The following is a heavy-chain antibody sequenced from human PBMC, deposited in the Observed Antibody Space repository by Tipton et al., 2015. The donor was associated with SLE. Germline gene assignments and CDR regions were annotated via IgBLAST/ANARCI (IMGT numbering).Heavy chain of an antibody. CDR2: IYTSGST. Sequence: TLSLTCTVSGGSIRPYFWSWIRQPAGKGLEWIGRIYTSGSTNYNPSLKSRVTISGDTSKNQFSLKLSSVTAADTAVYYCAGGDYYDSSGYSSGGLFDYWGQGTLVTVSS. J-gene: IGHJ4*02. V-gene: IGHV4-4*07. CDR3: AGGDYYDSSGYSSGGLFDY. CDR1: GGSIRPYF. D-gene: IGHD3-22*01.